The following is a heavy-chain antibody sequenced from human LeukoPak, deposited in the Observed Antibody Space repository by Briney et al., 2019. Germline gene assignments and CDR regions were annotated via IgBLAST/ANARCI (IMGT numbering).Heavy chain of an antibody. CDR2: MNQDGSEK. Sequence: GGSLRLSCAASGFTFSSYWMSWVRQAPGKGLEWVANMNQDGSEKYYVDSVKGRFTISRDNAKNSLYLQMNNLRAEDTAVFYCARGGELLRPADYWGQGTLLTVSS. CDR3: ARGGELLRPADY. CDR1: GFTFSSYW. J-gene: IGHJ4*02. V-gene: IGHV3-7*01. D-gene: IGHD1-26*01.